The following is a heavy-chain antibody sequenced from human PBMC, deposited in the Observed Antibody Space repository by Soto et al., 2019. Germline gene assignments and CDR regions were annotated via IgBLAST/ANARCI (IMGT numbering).Heavy chain of an antibody. D-gene: IGHD2-2*01. V-gene: IGHV1-2*02. CDR1: GYTFTGYY. CDR3: ARERYQVISDGMDV. CDR2: INPETGGT. Sequence: QVRLVQSGADVKTPGASVRVSCKASGYTFTGYYVHWVREAPGQGREWMGWINPETGGTSYAQKFKGRVTLSRDTSIKTAYLELSRLRFDDAAVYFCARERYQVISDGMDVWGQGTTVTVSS. J-gene: IGHJ6*02.